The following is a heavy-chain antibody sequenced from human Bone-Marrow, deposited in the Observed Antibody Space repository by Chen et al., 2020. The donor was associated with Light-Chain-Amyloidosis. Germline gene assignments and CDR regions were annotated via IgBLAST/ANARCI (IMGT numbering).Heavy chain of an antibody. Sequence: VRQAPGKGLEWVAVISYDGSNKYYADSVKGRFTISRDNSKNTLYLQMNSLRAEDTAVYYCARDRHSSSCLDYWGQGTLVTVSS. V-gene: IGHV3-30*04. D-gene: IGHD6-13*01. CDR2: ISYDGSNK. CDR3: ARDRHSSSCLDY. J-gene: IGHJ4*02.